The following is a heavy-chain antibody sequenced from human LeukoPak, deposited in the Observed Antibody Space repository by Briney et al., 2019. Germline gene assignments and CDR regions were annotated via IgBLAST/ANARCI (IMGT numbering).Heavy chain of an antibody. J-gene: IGHJ5*02. CDR2: INHSGST. CDR3: ARIYSSSWFLNWFDP. CDR1: GGSFSGCY. V-gene: IGHV4-34*01. Sequence: SETLSLTCAVYGGSFSGCYWSWIRQPPGKGLEWIGEINHSGSTNYNPSLKSRVTISVDTSKSQFSLKLNSVTAADTAVYYCARIYSSSWFLNWFDPWGQGTLVTVSS. D-gene: IGHD6-13*01.